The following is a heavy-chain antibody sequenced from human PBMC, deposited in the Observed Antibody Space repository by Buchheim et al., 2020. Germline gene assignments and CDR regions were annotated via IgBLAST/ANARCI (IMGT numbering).Heavy chain of an antibody. CDR3: TTEPGITSGYYSDWVDP. Sequence: DVQLVDSGGGLVKPGGSLRLSCVASGFPFNNAWMSWVRQAPGKGLEWVGRIKSQSAGGTTEYAAAVKGRFAISRDDSKNTVYLQMNSLRTEDTAVYHCTTEPGITSGYYSDWVDPWGQGTL. V-gene: IGHV3-15*01. CDR1: GFPFNNAW. CDR2: IKSQSAGGTT. D-gene: IGHD3-22*01. J-gene: IGHJ5*02.